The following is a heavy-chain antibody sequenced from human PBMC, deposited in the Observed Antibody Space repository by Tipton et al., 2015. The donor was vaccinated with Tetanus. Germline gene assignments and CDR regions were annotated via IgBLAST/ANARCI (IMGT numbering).Heavy chain of an antibody. CDR1: GGSISGDGSY. CDR3: ARRSCAGGICYYFDY. D-gene: IGHD2-15*01. V-gene: IGHV4-39*01. Sequence: TLSLTCSVSGGSISGDGSYWSWIRQPPGKGLEWIGLTCYSGGTYYNPSLKSRVTISVDTSKNQFSLKLNSVTAADTAVYSCARRSCAGGICYYFDYWGRGALVTVSS. CDR2: TCYSGGT. J-gene: IGHJ4*02.